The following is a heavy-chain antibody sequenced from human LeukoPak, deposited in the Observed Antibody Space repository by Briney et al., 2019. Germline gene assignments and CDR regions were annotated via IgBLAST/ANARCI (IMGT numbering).Heavy chain of an antibody. V-gene: IGHV1-2*06. D-gene: IGHD6-19*01. J-gene: IGHJ4*02. CDR1: GYTFTGYY. CDR2: INPNSGGT. CDR3: ARMGYSSAWYLSY. Sequence: ASVKVSCKASGYTFTGYYMHWVRQAPGQGLEWMGRINPNSGGTNYAQKFQGRVTMTTDTSASTAYMELRSLRSDDTAVYYCARMGYSSAWYLSYWGQGTLVTVSS.